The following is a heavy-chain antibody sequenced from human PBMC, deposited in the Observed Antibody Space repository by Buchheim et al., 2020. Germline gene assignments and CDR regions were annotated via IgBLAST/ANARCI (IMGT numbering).Heavy chain of an antibody. Sequence: EVQLLESGGGLVQPGGSLRLSCSASGFTFSSYAMSWVRQAPGQGLEWVSSIGGSDGSTYYADSVQVRFTIPIENSKNTLYLPMNSLRAEDTAVYYCAKPLYGDYDFDYWGQGTL. CDR1: GFTFSSYA. J-gene: IGHJ4*02. V-gene: IGHV3-23*01. CDR3: AKPLYGDYDFDY. CDR2: IGGSDGST. D-gene: IGHD4-17*01.